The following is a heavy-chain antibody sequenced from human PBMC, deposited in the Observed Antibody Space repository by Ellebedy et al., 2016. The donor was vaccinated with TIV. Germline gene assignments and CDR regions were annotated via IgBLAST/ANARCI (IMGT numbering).Heavy chain of an antibody. D-gene: IGHD4-17*01. Sequence: PGGSLRLSCAASGFTLSAYNMNWVRQAPGKGLEWVSYISSSGTTIYYADSVTGRFTISRDHAKNSLYLQMDSLRAEDTAVYYCARWSAVTNWFDPWGQGTLVTVSS. V-gene: IGHV3-48*04. CDR3: ARWSAVTNWFDP. CDR1: GFTLSAYN. J-gene: IGHJ5*02. CDR2: ISSSGTTI.